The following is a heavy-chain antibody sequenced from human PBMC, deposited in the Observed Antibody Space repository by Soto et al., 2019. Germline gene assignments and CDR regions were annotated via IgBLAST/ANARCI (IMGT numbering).Heavy chain of an antibody. Sequence: QLQLQESGPGLVKPSETLSLTCTVSGGSISSSSYYWGWIRQPPGKGLEWIGSIYYSGSTYYNPSLKRRVTISVDTSNNQFSLKLRSVTAADTAVYYCARQPKDAFDIWGQGTMVTVSS. CDR2: IYYSGST. V-gene: IGHV4-39*01. CDR1: GGSISSSSYY. J-gene: IGHJ3*02. CDR3: ARQPKDAFDI.